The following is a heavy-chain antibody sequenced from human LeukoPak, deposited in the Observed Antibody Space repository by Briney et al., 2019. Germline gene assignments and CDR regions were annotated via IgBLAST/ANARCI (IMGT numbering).Heavy chain of an antibody. D-gene: IGHD3-3*01. CDR3: ARATITIFGVVIFEWFDP. CDR1: GGTFSSYA. V-gene: IGHV1-69*05. Sequence: GSSVKVSCKASGGTFSSYAISWVRQAPGQGLAWMGGIIPIFGTANYARKFQGRVTITTDESTSTAYMELSSLRSEDTAVYYCARATITIFGVVIFEWFDPWGQGTLVTVSS. CDR2: IIPIFGTA. J-gene: IGHJ5*02.